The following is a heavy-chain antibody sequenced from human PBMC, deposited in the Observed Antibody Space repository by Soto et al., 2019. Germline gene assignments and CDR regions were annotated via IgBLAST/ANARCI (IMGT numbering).Heavy chain of an antibody. J-gene: IGHJ4*02. CDR2: ISSDGSNK. CDR3: ARAPIPLTTVYSGGY. Sequence: GGSLRLSCAASGFTFSSYAMHWVRQAPGKGLEWVAVISSDGSNKYHADSVKGRFTISRDNSKNTLYLQMNSLRAEDTAVYYCARAPIPLTTVYSGGYWGKETLFTVAS. D-gene: IGHD4-4*01. CDR1: GFTFSSYA. V-gene: IGHV3-30-3*01.